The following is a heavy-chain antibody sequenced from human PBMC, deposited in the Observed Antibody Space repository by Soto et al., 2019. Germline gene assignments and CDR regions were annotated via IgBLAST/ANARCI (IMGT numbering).Heavy chain of an antibody. D-gene: IGHD5-12*01. V-gene: IGHV3-49*03. CDR3: TVRDGYKNPFDY. Sequence: GSLRLSCTASGFTFFDYAVICFRQSPGKGLEWVGFIRSKAYGGTTEYAASVKGRFTIPRDDSKSIAYLQMNSLKTEDTAVYYCTVRDGYKNPFDYWGQGTLVTVSS. J-gene: IGHJ4*02. CDR2: IRSKAYGGTT. CDR1: GFTFFDYA.